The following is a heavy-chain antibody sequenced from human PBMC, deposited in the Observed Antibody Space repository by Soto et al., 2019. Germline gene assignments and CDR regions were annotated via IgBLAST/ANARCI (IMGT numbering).Heavy chain of an antibody. CDR1: GFSFDEYD. Sequence: EVQLVESGGTLVQPGRSLRLSCAASGFSFDEYDMHWVRQVPGKGLEWVSGVRWNSGTVGYGVSVKGRFTISRYNDKNSLYLQMNSLRSEDTAMYYCAKGFCSSAKCYTYSYMDVWGKGTAVTVSS. J-gene: IGHJ6*03. D-gene: IGHD2-2*01. V-gene: IGHV3-9*01. CDR2: VRWNSGTV. CDR3: AKGFCSSAKCYTYSYMDV.